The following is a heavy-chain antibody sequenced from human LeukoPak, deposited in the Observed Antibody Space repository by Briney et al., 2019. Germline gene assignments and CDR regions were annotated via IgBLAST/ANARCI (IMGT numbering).Heavy chain of an antibody. Sequence: SETLSLTCSVSGASIASGAYYWSWLRQHPEKGLEWIGYIADIATKFYNPSFKSRVSISMDPSKNLFSLSLTSLTAADTAVYYCARARMGPVPFDSWGQGILVTVSS. J-gene: IGHJ4*02. D-gene: IGHD1-14*01. CDR3: ARARMGPVPFDS. V-gene: IGHV4-31*03. CDR2: IADIATK. CDR1: GASIASGAYY.